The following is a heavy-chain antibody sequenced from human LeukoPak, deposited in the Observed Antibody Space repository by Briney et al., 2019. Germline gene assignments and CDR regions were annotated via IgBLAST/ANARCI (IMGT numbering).Heavy chain of an antibody. V-gene: IGHV3-23*01. CDR1: GFSFSRYG. Sequence: GGSLRLSCAASGFSFSRYGMHWVRQAPGKGLEWVSAINLSGDKTRYADTVKGRFTISRDNSKSTLYLQVNSLRAEDTALYYCAKDMGICGGDCWDYFDHWGQGILVTVSS. CDR3: AKDMGICGGDCWDYFDH. J-gene: IGHJ4*02. CDR2: INLSGDKT. D-gene: IGHD2-21*02.